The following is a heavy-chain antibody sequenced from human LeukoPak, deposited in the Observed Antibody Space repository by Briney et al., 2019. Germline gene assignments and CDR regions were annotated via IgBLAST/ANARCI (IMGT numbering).Heavy chain of an antibody. J-gene: IGHJ4*02. CDR3: AGSTYDTSGRDY. Sequence: SETLSLTCTVSGGSISSYYWSWIRQPPGKGLEWIGYIYYSGSTNYNASLKSRVTISVDTSKNQFSLKLSSVTAADTAVYYCAGSTYDTSGRDYWGQGTLVTVSS. D-gene: IGHD3-22*01. CDR1: GGSISSYY. V-gene: IGHV4-59*03. CDR2: IYYSGST.